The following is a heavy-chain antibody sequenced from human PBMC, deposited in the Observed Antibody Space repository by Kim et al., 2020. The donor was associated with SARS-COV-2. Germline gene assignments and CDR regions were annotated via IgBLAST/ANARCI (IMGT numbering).Heavy chain of an antibody. V-gene: IGHV4-59*01. CDR1: GGSISSYY. J-gene: IGHJ6*02. D-gene: IGHD3-10*01. Sequence: SETLSLTCTVSGGSISSYYWSWIRQPPGKGLEWIGYIYYSGSTNYNPSLKSRVTISVDTSKNQFSLKLSSVTAADTAVYYCARDRGGIGPVGYYYYGMDVWGQGTTVTVSS. CDR2: IYYSGST. CDR3: ARDRGGIGPVGYYYYGMDV.